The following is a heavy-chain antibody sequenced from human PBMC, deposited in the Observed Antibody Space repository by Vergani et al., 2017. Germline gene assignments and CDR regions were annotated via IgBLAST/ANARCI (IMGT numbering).Heavy chain of an antibody. CDR2: ISGSGGST. J-gene: IGHJ6*02. D-gene: IGHD5-12*01. Sequence: EVQLLESGGDLVQPGGSLRLSCAASGFTFNHYAMNWVRQAPGKGLEWVSGISGSGGSTYYAGSVKGRFTISRDSSKLTLYLQMNSLSAWDTAVYYCAKANPRNSGYDYLYYYHAMDVWGQGTTVTVSS. V-gene: IGHV3-23*01. CDR1: GFTFNHYA. CDR3: AKANPRNSGYDYLYYYHAMDV.